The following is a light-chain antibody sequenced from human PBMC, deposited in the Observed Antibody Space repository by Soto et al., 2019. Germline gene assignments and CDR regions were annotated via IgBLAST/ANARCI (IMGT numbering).Light chain of an antibody. CDR1: QTISSW. CDR2: KAS. V-gene: IGKV1-5*03. J-gene: IGKJ1*01. CDR3: QHYNSYSEA. Sequence: IQMTQSPSSLSASVGDRFTITCRASQTISSWLAWYQQKPGKAPKLLIYKASTLKSGVPSRFSGSGSGTEFTLTISSLQPDDFATYYCQHYNSYSEAFGQGTKVDIK.